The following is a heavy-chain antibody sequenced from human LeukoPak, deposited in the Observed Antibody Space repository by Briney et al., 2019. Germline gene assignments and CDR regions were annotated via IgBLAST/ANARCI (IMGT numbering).Heavy chain of an antibody. V-gene: IGHV4-4*07. D-gene: IGHD6-6*01. J-gene: IGHJ6*03. CDR2: IYTSGST. Sequence: SETLSLTCTVPGGSISSYYWSWIRQPAGKGLEWIGRIYTSGSTNYNPSLKSRVTMSVDTSKNQFSLKLSSVTAADTAVYYCARDRYVEYSSSSDYYYYYMDVWGKGTTVTVSS. CDR3: ARDRYVEYSSSSDYYYYYMDV. CDR1: GGSISSYY.